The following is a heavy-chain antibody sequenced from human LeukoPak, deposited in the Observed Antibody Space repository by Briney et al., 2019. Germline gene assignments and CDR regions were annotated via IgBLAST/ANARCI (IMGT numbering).Heavy chain of an antibody. V-gene: IGHV3-7*01. Sequence: PGGSLRLSCAASGFTFSSYWMSWVRQAPGKGLEWVANIKQDGSEKYYVDSVKGRFTISRDNAKNSLYLQMNSLRAEDTAVYYCARLVAAAGTFYYYYYMDVWGKGTTVTVSS. D-gene: IGHD6-13*01. CDR1: GFTFSSYW. CDR3: ARLVAAAGTFYYYYYMDV. CDR2: IKQDGSEK. J-gene: IGHJ6*03.